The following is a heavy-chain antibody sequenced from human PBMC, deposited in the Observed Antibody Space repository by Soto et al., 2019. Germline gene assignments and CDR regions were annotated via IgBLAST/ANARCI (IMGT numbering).Heavy chain of an antibody. CDR3: ARAGHGDYWALNGMDV. CDR1: GYTFTSYD. CDR2: MNPNSGNT. D-gene: IGHD4-17*01. Sequence: QVQLVQSGAEVKKPGASVKVSCKASGYTFTSYDINWVRQATGQGLEWMGWMNPNSGNTGYAQKFQGRVTMTRNTSIRTAYMELSSLRSEDTAVYYCARAGHGDYWALNGMDVWGQGTTVTVSS. V-gene: IGHV1-8*01. J-gene: IGHJ6*02.